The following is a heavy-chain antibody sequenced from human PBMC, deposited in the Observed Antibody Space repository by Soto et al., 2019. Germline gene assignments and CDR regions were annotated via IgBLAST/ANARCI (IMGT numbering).Heavy chain of an antibody. CDR2: IIPIFGTA. D-gene: IGHD2-15*01. CDR3: ASSCSGGSGYRYYYYYGMDV. J-gene: IGHJ6*02. Sequence: QVQLVQSGAEVKKPGSSVKVSCKASGGTFSSYAISWVRQAPGQGLEWMGGIIPIFGTANYAQKFQGRVTITADESTSTDYMELSSLRSEDTAVYYCASSCSGGSGYRYYYYYGMDVWGQGTTVTVSS. V-gene: IGHV1-69*12. CDR1: GGTFSSYA.